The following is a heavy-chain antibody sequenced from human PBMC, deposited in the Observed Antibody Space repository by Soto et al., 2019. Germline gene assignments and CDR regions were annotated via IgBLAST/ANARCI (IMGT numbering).Heavy chain of an antibody. J-gene: IGHJ6*02. CDR1: GGTISRYY. Sequence: QVQLQESGPGLVKPSETLSLTCTVSGGTISRYYWSWIRQPPGKGLEWIGYMYNTGSTVYNPSFESRGTIAVDTSKNQFSLKLNSVTAADTAVYYCARDLWGYCGTDCYPLDVWGQGTTVTVSS. CDR3: ARDLWGYCGTDCYPLDV. D-gene: IGHD2-21*02. CDR2: MYNTGST. V-gene: IGHV4-59*01.